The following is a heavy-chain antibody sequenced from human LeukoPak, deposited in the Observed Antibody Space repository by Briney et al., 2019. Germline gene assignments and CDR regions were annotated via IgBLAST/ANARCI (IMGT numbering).Heavy chain of an antibody. J-gene: IGHJ3*02. Sequence: GGSLRLSCAASGFTFSSYWMTWVRLAPGKGLEWAANIKQDGSEKYYVDSVKGRFTISRDNAKDSLYLQLNSLRAEDTAVYYCARDESLGDFWSGYFDALDIWGQGTMVTVSS. D-gene: IGHD3-3*01. CDR3: ARDESLGDFWSGYFDALDI. CDR2: IKQDGSEK. V-gene: IGHV3-7*01. CDR1: GFTFSSYW.